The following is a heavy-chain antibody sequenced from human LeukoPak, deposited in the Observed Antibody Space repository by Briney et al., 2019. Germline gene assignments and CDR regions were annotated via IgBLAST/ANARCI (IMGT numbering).Heavy chain of an antibody. Sequence: GGSLRLSCAASGFTFSSNWMSWVRQAPGKGLERVANIKEDGSEKYYVDSVKGRFTISRDNAKSSLYLQMNSLRAEDTAVYYCAGIPTPPYGPFDYWGQGTLVTVSS. D-gene: IGHD3-16*01. V-gene: IGHV3-7*01. J-gene: IGHJ4*02. CDR3: AGIPTPPYGPFDY. CDR2: IKEDGSEK. CDR1: GFTFSSNW.